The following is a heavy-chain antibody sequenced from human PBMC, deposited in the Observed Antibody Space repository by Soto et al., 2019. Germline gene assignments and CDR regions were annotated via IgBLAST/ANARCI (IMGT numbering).Heavy chain of an antibody. Sequence: QVPLVQSGAEVKKPGSSVKVSCKASGGTFSSYAISWVRQAPGQGLEWMGGIIPIFGTANYAQKFQGRVTITADESTSTAYMELSSLRSEDTAVYYCARLSSGYYVRIADYWGQGTLVTVSS. D-gene: IGHD3-22*01. CDR2: IIPIFGTA. CDR3: ARLSSGYYVRIADY. V-gene: IGHV1-69*12. CDR1: GGTFSSYA. J-gene: IGHJ4*02.